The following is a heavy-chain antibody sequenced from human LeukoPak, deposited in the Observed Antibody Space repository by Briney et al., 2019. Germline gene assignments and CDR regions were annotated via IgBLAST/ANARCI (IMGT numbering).Heavy chain of an antibody. J-gene: IGHJ3*02. Sequence: PGGTLRLSCEASGFTFNNYVMTWVRQASGKGLEWVSAIGTAGDTHYPGSVKGRFTISRENAKKSLYLQMNSLRAGDTAVYYCARGSGGAFDIWGQGTMVTVSS. CDR1: GFTFNNYV. D-gene: IGHD3-16*01. CDR2: IGTAGDT. V-gene: IGHV3-13*01. CDR3: ARGSGGAFDI.